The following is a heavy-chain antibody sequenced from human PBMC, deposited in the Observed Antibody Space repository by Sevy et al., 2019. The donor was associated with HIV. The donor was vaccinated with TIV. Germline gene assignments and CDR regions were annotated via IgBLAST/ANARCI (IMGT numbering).Heavy chain of an antibody. CDR2: IGGSGGST. CDR1: GFTFSNYA. CDR3: ARNPGYCSGGTCYWYFDL. Sequence: GGSLRLSCAASGFTFSNYAMSWVRQAPGKGLEWVSGIGGSGGSTYYADSVKGRFTISRDNSKNTLYLQMSSLRAEDTAVYYCARNPGYCSGGTCYWYFDLWGRGTLVTVSS. V-gene: IGHV3-23*01. D-gene: IGHD2-15*01. J-gene: IGHJ2*01.